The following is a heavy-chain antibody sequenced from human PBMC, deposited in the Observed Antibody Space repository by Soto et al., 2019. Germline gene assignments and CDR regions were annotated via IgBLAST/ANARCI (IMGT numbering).Heavy chain of an antibody. Sequence: ASVKVSCKASGYTFTSYGISWVRQAPGQGLEWMGWIGAYNGNTNYAQKLQGRVTMTTDTSTSTAYKELRSLRSDDTAVYYCARDRSTVVTRSPPTFDYWGQGTLVTVSS. D-gene: IGHD4-17*01. CDR2: IGAYNGNT. CDR3: ARDRSTVVTRSPPTFDY. CDR1: GYTFTSYG. V-gene: IGHV1-18*01. J-gene: IGHJ4*02.